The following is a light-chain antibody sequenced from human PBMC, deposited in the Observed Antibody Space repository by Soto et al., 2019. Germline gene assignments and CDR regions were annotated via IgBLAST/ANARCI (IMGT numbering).Light chain of an antibody. CDR1: HNDIGTYDY. V-gene: IGLV2-14*03. Sequence: QSALTQPTSVSGSPGQSITISCTGNHNDIGTYDYVSWYQQHPGRAPRLLIHGVTTRPSGISGRFSGSKSGITASLTISGLQTEDEADYYCISYTNRQSYVFGTGTKLTVL. J-gene: IGLJ1*01. CDR3: ISYTNRQSYV. CDR2: GVT.